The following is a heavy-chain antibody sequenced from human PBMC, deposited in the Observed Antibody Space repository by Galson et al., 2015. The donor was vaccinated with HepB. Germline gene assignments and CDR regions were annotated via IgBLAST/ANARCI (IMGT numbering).Heavy chain of an antibody. CDR2: MSWNSGSI. CDR1: GFTFDDHA. J-gene: IGHJ4*02. D-gene: IGHD3-22*01. CDR3: AKDSSNYYYDSSGHFDY. V-gene: IGHV3-9*01. Sequence: SLRLSCAASGFTFDDHAMHWVRQAPGKGLEWVSGMSWNSGSIGYADSVKGRFTISRDNAKNSLYLQMSSLRVEDTALYYCAKDSSNYYYDSSGHFDYWGQGTLVTVSS.